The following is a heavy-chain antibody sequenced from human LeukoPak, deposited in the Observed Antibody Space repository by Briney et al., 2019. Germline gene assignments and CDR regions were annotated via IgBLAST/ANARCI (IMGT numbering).Heavy chain of an antibody. V-gene: IGHV4-59*08. J-gene: IGHJ4*02. Sequence: SETLSLTCSVSGGSVSNYYWSWIRQPPGKGLEWIGYVYYTGSTNYSPSLKSRVTMFEDKSKNQFSLRLYSVTVADTAVYYCARHFAYSSSSYFDYWGQGSLVTVSS. CDR2: VYYTGST. CDR3: ARHFAYSSSSYFDY. CDR1: GGSVSNYY. D-gene: IGHD6-6*01.